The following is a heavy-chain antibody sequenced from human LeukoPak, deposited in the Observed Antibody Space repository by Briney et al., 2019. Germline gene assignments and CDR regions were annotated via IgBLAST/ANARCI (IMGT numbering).Heavy chain of an antibody. V-gene: IGHV4-31*03. CDR2: IYYSGST. CDR1: GGSISSGGYY. J-gene: IGHJ4*02. Sequence: SETLSLTCTVSGGSISSGGYYWSWIRQHPGKGLEWIGYIYYSGSTYYNPSLKSRVTISVDTSKNQFSLKLSSVTAADTAVYYCASRGVVAATGLDYWGQGTLVTVSS. CDR3: ASRGVVAATGLDY. D-gene: IGHD2-15*01.